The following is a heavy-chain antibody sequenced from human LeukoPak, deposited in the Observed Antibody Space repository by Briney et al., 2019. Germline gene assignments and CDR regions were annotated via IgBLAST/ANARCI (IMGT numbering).Heavy chain of an antibody. D-gene: IGHD3-22*01. CDR3: AREYYYDSSGYFSSGFDP. CDR1: GFTFSSYW. CDR2: INSDGSST. Sequence: GGSLRLSCAASGFTFSSYWMHWVRQAPEKGLVWVSRINSDGSSTSYADSVKGRFTISRDNAKNTLYLQMNSLRAEDTAVYYCAREYYYDSSGYFSSGFDPWGQGTLVTVSS. V-gene: IGHV3-74*01. J-gene: IGHJ5*02.